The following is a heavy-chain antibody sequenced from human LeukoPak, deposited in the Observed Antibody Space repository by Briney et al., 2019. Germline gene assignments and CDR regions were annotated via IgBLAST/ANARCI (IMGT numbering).Heavy chain of an antibody. V-gene: IGHV3-30-3*01. CDR3: ARDRGGSYYYYYMDV. CDR2: ISYDGSNK. CDR1: GFTFSNYA. D-gene: IGHD2-15*01. J-gene: IGHJ6*03. Sequence: GGSLRLSCAASGFTFSNYAMHRVRQAPGKGLEWVAVISYDGSNKYYADSVKGRFTISRDNSKNSLYLQMNSLRAEDTAVYYCARDRGGSYYYYYMDVWGKGTTVTVSS.